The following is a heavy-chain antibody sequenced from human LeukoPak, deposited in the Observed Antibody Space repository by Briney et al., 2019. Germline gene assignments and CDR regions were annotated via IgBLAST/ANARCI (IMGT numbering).Heavy chain of an antibody. CDR2: IYYSGST. CDR3: ARHSGYSSDWFDP. D-gene: IGHD6-13*01. V-gene: IGHV4-39*01. Sequence: PSETLSLTCTVSGGPTSSYYWSWIRQPPGKGLEWIGSIYYSGSTYYNPSLKSRVTISVDTSKNQFSLKLSSVTAADTAVYYCARHSGYSSDWFDPWGQGTLVTVSS. J-gene: IGHJ5*02. CDR1: GGPTSSYY.